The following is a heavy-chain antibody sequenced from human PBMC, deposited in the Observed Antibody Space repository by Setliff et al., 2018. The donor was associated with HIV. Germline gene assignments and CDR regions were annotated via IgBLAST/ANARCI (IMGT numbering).Heavy chain of an antibody. Sequence: SETLSLTCTVSGGSISGGSYYWGWIRQPAGKGLEWIGRIYTSGSTNYNPSLKSRVTISVDTSKNQFSLKLNSVTAADAAVYYCARGGSYGSSYWYFDLWGRGTLVTVSS. V-gene: IGHV4-61*02. CDR3: ARGGSYGSSYWYFDL. CDR2: IYTSGST. CDR1: GGSISGGSYY. D-gene: IGHD5-18*01. J-gene: IGHJ2*01.